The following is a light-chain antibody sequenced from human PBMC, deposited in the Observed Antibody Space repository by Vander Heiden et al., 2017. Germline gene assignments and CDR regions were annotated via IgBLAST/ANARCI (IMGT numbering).Light chain of an antibody. CDR2: DGA. CDR3: QQHDNWRPHT. CDR1: QNLGTT. J-gene: IGKJ4*01. V-gene: IGKV3-15*01. Sequence: EILMTLSPPTLSVSPGGAATLSCRPSQNLGTTLAWYQQKPGQPPRHLIYDGATRGTGTPARLSGTGSGREFTLTISNLQSEDVAIDYCQQHDNWRPHTFGGGTKVEIK.